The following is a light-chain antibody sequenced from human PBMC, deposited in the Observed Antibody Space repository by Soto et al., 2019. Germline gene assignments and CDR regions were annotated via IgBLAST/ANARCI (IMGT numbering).Light chain of an antibody. CDR2: DTS. J-gene: IGLJ3*02. CDR1: TGAVTSGHY. V-gene: IGLV7-46*01. Sequence: QAVVTQEPSLTVSPGGTVTLTCGSSTGAVTSGHYPYWFQQKPGQAPRTLIYDTSNKHSWTPARLSGSLLGGKAALTLSGAQPEDEADYYCLLSHRGGRVFGGGTKLTVL. CDR3: LLSHRGGRV.